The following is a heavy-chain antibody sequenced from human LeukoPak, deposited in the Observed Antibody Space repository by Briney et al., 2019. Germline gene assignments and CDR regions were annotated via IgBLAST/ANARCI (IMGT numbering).Heavy chain of an antibody. CDR3: ARYVVYGSGKYYFDY. Sequence: SETLSLTCAVYGGSFSGYYWSWIRQPPGKGLEWIGEINHSGSTNYNPSLKSRVTISVDTSDNQFSLKLSSVTAADTAVYYCARYVVYGSGKYYFDYWGQGTLVTVSS. J-gene: IGHJ4*02. V-gene: IGHV4-34*01. D-gene: IGHD3-10*01. CDR1: GGSFSGYY. CDR2: INHSGST.